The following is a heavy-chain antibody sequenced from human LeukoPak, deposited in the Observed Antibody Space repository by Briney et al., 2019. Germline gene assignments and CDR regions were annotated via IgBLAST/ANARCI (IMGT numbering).Heavy chain of an antibody. CDR1: GGSISSGGYS. D-gene: IGHD5-18*01. V-gene: IGHV4-30-2*01. CDR2: IYHNGNT. Sequence: TLSLTCAVSGGSISSGGYSWSWIRQPPGKGLEWIGYIYHNGNTYYSPSLKSRVTISVDRSKNLLSLKLSSVTAADTAMYYCASGGYSYGFDYWGQGTLVTVSS. J-gene: IGHJ4*02. CDR3: ASGGYSYGFDY.